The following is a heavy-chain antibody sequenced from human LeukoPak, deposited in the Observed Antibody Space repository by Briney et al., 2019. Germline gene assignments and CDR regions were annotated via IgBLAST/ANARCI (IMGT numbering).Heavy chain of an antibody. CDR1: GFTFSTYA. CDR3: AKTLYEYLWGSLGY. V-gene: IGHV3-23*01. J-gene: IGHJ4*02. Sequence: GGSLRLSCSASGFTFSTYAMSWVRQAPGKGLEWVSIISDSGGSTYYADSVKGRFAISRDNSKNTLFLQMSSLRAEDTAVYYCAKTLYEYLWGSLGYWGQGTLVTVSS. D-gene: IGHD3-16*01. CDR2: ISDSGGST.